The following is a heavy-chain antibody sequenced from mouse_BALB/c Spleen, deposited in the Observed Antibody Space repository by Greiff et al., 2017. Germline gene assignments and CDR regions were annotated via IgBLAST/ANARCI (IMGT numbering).Heavy chain of an antibody. V-gene: IGHV5-9-3*01. CDR1: GFTFSSYA. D-gene: IGHD2-3*01. Sequence: EVQVVESGGGLVKPGGSLKLSCAASGFTFSSYAMSWVRQTPEKRLEWVATISSGGSYTYYPDSVKGRFTISRDNAKNTLYLQMSSLRSEDTAMYYCARHNDFDYWGQGTTLTVSS. CDR3: ARHNDFDY. CDR2: ISSGGSYT. J-gene: IGHJ2*01.